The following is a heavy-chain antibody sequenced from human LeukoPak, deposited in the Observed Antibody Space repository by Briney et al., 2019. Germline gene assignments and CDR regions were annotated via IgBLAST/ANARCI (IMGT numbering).Heavy chain of an antibody. CDR3: ARGTYSSSWLHFDY. V-gene: IGHV4-59*01. CDR2: IYNSGST. J-gene: IGHJ4*02. Sequence: SETLSLTCTVSGGSISSYYWSRIRQPPGKGLEWIGYIYNSGSTNYNPSLKSRVTISVDSSKNQFSLKLSSVTAADTAVYFCARGTYSSSWLHFDYWGQGTLVTVSS. CDR1: GGSISSYY. D-gene: IGHD6-13*01.